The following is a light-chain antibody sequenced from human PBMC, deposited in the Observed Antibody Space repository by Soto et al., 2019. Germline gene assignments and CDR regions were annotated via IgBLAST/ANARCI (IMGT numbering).Light chain of an antibody. V-gene: IGKV1-5*01. J-gene: IGKJ2*01. CDR2: EAS. CDR1: QNINRW. Sequence: DMQMTQSPSTLSASVGDRVTITCRARQNINRWLAWYQQRTGKAPKLLMYEASTLESGVPSRFSGSGSGTEFTLTISSLQPDDSATYYCQQYNSFFGQGTKQEIK. CDR3: QQYNSF.